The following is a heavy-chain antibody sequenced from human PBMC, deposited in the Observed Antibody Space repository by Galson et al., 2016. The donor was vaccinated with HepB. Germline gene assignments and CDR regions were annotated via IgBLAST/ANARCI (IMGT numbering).Heavy chain of an antibody. CDR2: VYHSGTT. CDR1: GASIISRGW. Sequence: SETLSLTCGVSGASIISRGWWTWVRQPPGKGLEWIGQVYHSGTTNYSPSLKSRATISVDNSKNQFSLMLSSVTAADTAVYYCARQYTGSHLDYWGRGALVTVSS. V-gene: IGHV4-4*02. D-gene: IGHD1-26*01. J-gene: IGHJ4*02. CDR3: ARQYTGSHLDY.